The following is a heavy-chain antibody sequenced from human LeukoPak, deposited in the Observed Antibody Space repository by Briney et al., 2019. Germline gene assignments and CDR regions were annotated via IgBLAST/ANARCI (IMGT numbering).Heavy chain of an antibody. CDR1: GFTFSGYG. V-gene: IGHV3-30*02. CDR2: IRYDGSNK. J-gene: IGHJ6*03. CDR3: AKGKKDYYYMDV. Sequence: PGGSLRLSCAASGFTFSGYGMNWVRQAPGKGLEWVAFIRYDGSNKYYADSVKGRFTISRDNSKNTLYLQMNSLRAEDTAVYYCAKGKKDYYYMDVWGKGTTVTVSS.